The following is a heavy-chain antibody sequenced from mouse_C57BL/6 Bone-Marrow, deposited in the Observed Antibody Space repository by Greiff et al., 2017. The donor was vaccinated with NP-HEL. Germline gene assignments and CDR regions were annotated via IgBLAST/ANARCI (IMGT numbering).Heavy chain of an antibody. CDR2: ISDGGSYT. CDR3: ARLSYYGSSSIWYFDV. D-gene: IGHD1-1*01. CDR1: GFTFSSYA. J-gene: IGHJ1*03. V-gene: IGHV5-4*01. Sequence: EVHLVESGGGLVKPGGSLKLSCAASGFTFSSYAMSWVRQTPEKRLEWVATISDGGSYTYYPDNVKGRFTISRDNAKNNLYLQMSHLKSEDTAMYYCARLSYYGSSSIWYFDVWGTGTTVTVSS.